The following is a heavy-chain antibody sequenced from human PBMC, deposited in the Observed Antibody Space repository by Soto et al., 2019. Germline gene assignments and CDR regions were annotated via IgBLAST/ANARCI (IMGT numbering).Heavy chain of an antibody. V-gene: IGHV1-18*01. D-gene: IGHD6-13*01. Sequence: QVQLVQSGAEVKKPGASVKVSCKASGYTFTSYGISWVRQAPGQGLEWMGWISAYNGNTNYAQKLQGRVTMTTDTSTRTAYMELRSLRSDDTAVYYCARDVLLTIAQNWFDPWGQGTLVTVSS. CDR1: GYTFTSYG. CDR3: ARDVLLTIAQNWFDP. CDR2: ISAYNGNT. J-gene: IGHJ5*02.